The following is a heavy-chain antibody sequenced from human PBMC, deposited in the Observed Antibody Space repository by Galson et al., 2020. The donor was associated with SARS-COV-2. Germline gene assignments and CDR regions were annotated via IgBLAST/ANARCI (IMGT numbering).Heavy chain of an antibody. V-gene: IGHV3-33*01. J-gene: IGHJ4*02. D-gene: IGHD6-13*01. CDR2: IWYDGSNK. CDR3: AREGVWGIAAAGAFDD. CDR1: GFTFSSYG. Sequence: GESLKISCAASGFTFSSYGMHWVRQAPGKGLEWVAVIWYDGSNKYYADSVKGRFTISRDNSKNTLYLQMNSLRAEDTAVYYCAREGVWGIAAAGAFDDWGQGTLVTVSS.